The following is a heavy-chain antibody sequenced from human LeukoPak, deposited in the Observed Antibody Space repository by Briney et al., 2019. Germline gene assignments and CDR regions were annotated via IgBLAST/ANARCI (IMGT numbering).Heavy chain of an antibody. V-gene: IGHV7-4-1*02. CDR1: GYIFTSYY. CDR3: ARDAPRPDSSGWFPEWFDP. J-gene: IGHJ5*02. D-gene: IGHD6-19*01. CDR2: INTNTGNP. Sequence: GASVKVSCKASGYIFTSYYMYWVRQAPGQGLEGMGWINTNTGNPTYAQGFTGRFVFSLDTSVSTAYLQISSLRAEDTAVYYCARDAPRPDSSGWFPEWFDPWGQGTLVTVSS.